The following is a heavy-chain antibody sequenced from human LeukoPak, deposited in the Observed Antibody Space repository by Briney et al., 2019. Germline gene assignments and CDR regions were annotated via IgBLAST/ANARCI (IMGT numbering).Heavy chain of an antibody. D-gene: IGHD3-22*01. CDR2: MSPSTGNT. J-gene: IGHJ4*02. CDR1: GYTFTSYD. CDR3: ASPRRSSGYYLGY. Sequence: ASVKVSCKASGYTFTSYDINWVRQATGQGFEWMGWMSPSTGNTGYAQKFQGRVTMTRYTSVSTAYMELSSLRSEDTAVYYCASPRRSSGYYLGYWGQGTLVTVSS. V-gene: IGHV1-8*01.